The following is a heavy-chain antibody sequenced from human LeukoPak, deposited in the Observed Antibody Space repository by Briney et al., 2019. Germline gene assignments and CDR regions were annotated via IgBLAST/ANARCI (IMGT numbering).Heavy chain of an antibody. D-gene: IGHD3-22*01. Sequence: PGGSLRLSCAASGFTFSSYWMSWVRQAAGKGLEWVANIKQDGSEKYYVDSVKGRFTISRDNAKNSLYLQMNSLRAEDTAVYYCARASFRAYDSSGYYPYWGQGTLVTVSS. CDR1: GFTFSSYW. V-gene: IGHV3-7*01. CDR2: IKQDGSEK. J-gene: IGHJ4*02. CDR3: ARASFRAYDSSGYYPY.